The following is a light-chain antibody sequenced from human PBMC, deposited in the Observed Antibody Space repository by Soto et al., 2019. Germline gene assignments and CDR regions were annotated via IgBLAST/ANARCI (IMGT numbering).Light chain of an antibody. CDR2: NNN. Sequence: QSVLTQPPSASGTPGQRVTISCSGGSSNIGSNTVNWYHHLPGTAPKLLIYNNNRRPSGVPDRFSGSKSGTSASLAISRLQSEDEADYYCAAWSDSLTGWVFGGGTKLTVL. CDR3: AAWSDSLTGWV. J-gene: IGLJ3*02. V-gene: IGLV1-44*01. CDR1: SSNIGSNT.